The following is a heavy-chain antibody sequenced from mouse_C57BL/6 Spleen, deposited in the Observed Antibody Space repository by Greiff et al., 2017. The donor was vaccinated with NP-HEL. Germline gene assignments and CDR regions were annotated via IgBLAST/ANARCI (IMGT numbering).Heavy chain of an antibody. V-gene: IGHV14-2*01. D-gene: IGHD2-4*01. CDR1: GFNIKDYY. CDR3: ARYYDYDDWYFDV. CDR2: IDPEDGDT. J-gene: IGHJ1*03. Sequence: VQLQQSGAELVKPGASVKLSCTASGFNIKDYYMHWVKQRTEQGLEWIGRIDPEDGDTKYAPKFQGKATITADTSSNTAYLQLSSLTSEDTAVYYCARYYDYDDWYFDVWGTGTTVTVSS.